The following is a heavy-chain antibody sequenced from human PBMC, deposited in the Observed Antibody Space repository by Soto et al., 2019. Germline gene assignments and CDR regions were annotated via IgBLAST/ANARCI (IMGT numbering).Heavy chain of an antibody. CDR3: ARAPKGYSGYDFGLDY. CDR1: GGSITSDEYY. CDR2: IYHRGIT. J-gene: IGHJ4*02. V-gene: IGHV4-30-4*01. Sequence: SETLSLTCTVSGGSITSDEYYWSWIRQPPGKGLEYIAYIYHRGITNYNPSLKSRVTISVDTSKNQFSLKLSSVTAADTAVYYCARAPKGYSGYDFGLDYWGQGTLVTVSS. D-gene: IGHD5-12*01.